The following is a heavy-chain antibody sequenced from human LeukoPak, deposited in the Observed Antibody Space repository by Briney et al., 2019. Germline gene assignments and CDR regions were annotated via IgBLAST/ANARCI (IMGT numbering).Heavy chain of an antibody. CDR2: IVVGSGNT. V-gene: IGHV1-58*01. Sequence: ASVEVSCKASGFTFTNSAVQWVRQARGQRLEWIGWIVVGSGNTNYARKFQERVTITRDMSTNTAYMELSSLRSEDTAVYYCARDSVPMVRGVIIDYYGMDVWGQGTTVTVSS. CDR1: GFTFTNSA. D-gene: IGHD3-10*01. CDR3: ARDSVPMVRGVIIDYYGMDV. J-gene: IGHJ6*02.